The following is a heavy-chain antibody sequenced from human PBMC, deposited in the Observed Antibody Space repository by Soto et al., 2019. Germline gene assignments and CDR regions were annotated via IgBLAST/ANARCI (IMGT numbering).Heavy chain of an antibody. CDR3: AKVGPYTSAWYFDS. D-gene: IGHD6-19*01. Sequence: GGSLRLSCAVSGSPLSTYAMTWVRQAPGKGLEWVSGISGNGNSRYYAASVKGRFRISRDNSKNTLYLQMNSLRADDTALYYCAKVGPYTSAWYFDSWGQGTLVTVSS. J-gene: IGHJ4*02. CDR2: ISGNGNSR. V-gene: IGHV3-23*01. CDR1: GSPLSTYA.